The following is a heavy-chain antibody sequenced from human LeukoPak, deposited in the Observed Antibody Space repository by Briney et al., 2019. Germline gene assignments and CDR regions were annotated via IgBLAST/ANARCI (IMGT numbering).Heavy chain of an antibody. D-gene: IGHD5-18*01. CDR1: GFTFDDYG. CDR3: AKVHSYGPKFPPHPIGYYYYMDV. CDR2: IRYDGSNK. V-gene: IGHV3-30*02. Sequence: PGGTLRLSCAASGFTFDDYGMHWVRQAPGKGLEWVAFIRYDGSNKYYADSVKGRFTISRDNSKNTLFLQMNSLRGEDTAVYYCAKVHSYGPKFPPHPIGYYYYMDVWGKGTTVTISS. J-gene: IGHJ6*03.